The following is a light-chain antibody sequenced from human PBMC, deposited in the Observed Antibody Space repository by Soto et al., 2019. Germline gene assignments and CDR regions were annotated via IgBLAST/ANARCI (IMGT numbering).Light chain of an antibody. V-gene: IGKV3-15*01. J-gene: IGKJ5*01. CDR1: QSVSSN. Sequence: EIAMTQSPATLSVSPGERATLSCRASQSVSSNYLAWYQQKPGQAPRLLIYGASTRATGIPARFSGSGSGTEFTLTISSLQSEDFAVYYCQQYNNWPITFGQGTRLEIK. CDR2: GAS. CDR3: QQYNNWPIT.